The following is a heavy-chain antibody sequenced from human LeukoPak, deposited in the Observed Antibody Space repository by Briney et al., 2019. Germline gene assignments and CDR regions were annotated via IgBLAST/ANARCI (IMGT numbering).Heavy chain of an antibody. V-gene: IGHV4-59*12. CDR1: GGSISSYY. CDR2: IYYSGST. Sequence: SETLSLTCTVSGGSISSYYWSWIRQPPGKGLEWIGYIYYSGSTNYNPSLKSRVTISVDTSKNQFSLKLSSVTAADTAVYYCARGYCSGGSCYFDYWGQGTLVTVSS. J-gene: IGHJ4*02. CDR3: ARGYCSGGSCYFDY. D-gene: IGHD2-15*01.